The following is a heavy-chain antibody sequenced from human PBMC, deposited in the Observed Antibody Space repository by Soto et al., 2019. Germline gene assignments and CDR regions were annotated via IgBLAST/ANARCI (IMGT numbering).Heavy chain of an antibody. J-gene: IGHJ3*02. D-gene: IGHD4-17*01. V-gene: IGHV3-49*04. Sequence: HPGGSLRLSCTASGFTFGDYAMSWVRQAPGKGLEWVGFIRSKAYGGTTEYAASVKGRLTISRDDSKSIAYLQMNSLKTEDTAVYYCTRARTTTVGVAFDIWGQGTMVTV. CDR3: TRARTTTVGVAFDI. CDR1: GFTFGDYA. CDR2: IRSKAYGGTT.